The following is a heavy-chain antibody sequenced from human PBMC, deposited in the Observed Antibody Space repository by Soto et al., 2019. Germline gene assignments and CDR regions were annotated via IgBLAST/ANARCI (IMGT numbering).Heavy chain of an antibody. CDR2: IYHSGST. CDR3: ATANGSGSYPGTPPKYYYGMDV. CDR1: GGSISSSNW. V-gene: IGHV4-4*02. D-gene: IGHD3-10*01. J-gene: IGHJ6*02. Sequence: SETLSLTCAVSGGSISSSNWWSWVRQPPGKGLEWIGEIYHSGSTNYNPSLKSRVTISVDKSKNQFSLKLSSVTAADTAMYYCATANGSGSYPGTPPKYYYGMDVWGQGTTVTVSS.